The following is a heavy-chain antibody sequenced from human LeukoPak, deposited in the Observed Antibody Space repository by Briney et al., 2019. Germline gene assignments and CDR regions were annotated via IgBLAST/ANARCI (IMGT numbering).Heavy chain of an antibody. D-gene: IGHD3-22*01. CDR1: GYTFTGYY. Sequence: ASVKVSCKASGYTFTGYYMHWVRQAPGQGLEWMGWINPNSGGTNYAQKFQGRVTMTRDTSISTAYMELSRLRSDDTAVYYCARVPNSMLVVDITGGPGGPFDYWGQGTLVTVSS. CDR2: INPNSGGT. J-gene: IGHJ4*02. CDR3: ARVPNSMLVVDITGGPGGPFDY. V-gene: IGHV1-2*02.